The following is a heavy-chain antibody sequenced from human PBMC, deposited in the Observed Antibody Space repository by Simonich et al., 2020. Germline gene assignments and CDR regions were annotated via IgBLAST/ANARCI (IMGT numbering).Heavy chain of an antibody. J-gene: IGHJ4*02. CDR2: MNPNSGNT. D-gene: IGHD1-26*01. V-gene: IGHV1-8*03. CDR1: GYTLTSYD. Sequence: QVQLVQSGAEVKKPGASVKVSCKASGYTLTSYDINWVRQATGQGIWWMGWMNPNSGNTGYEQKFQGRVTITRNTSISTAYMELSSLRSEDTAVYYCARTYSGSYYYFDYWGQGTLVTVSS. CDR3: ARTYSGSYYYFDY.